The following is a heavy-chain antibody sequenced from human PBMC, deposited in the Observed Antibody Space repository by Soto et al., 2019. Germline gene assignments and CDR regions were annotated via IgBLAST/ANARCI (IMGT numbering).Heavy chain of an antibody. D-gene: IGHD3-10*01. CDR2: IYPGDSDT. CDR3: ARAYYYGSGSLNYYGLAV. J-gene: IGHJ6*02. CDR1: GYSFTSYW. Sequence: PGESLKISCKGSGYSFTSYWIGWVRQMPGKGLEWMGVIYPGDSDTRYSPSFQGQVTISADKSISTAYLQWSSLKASDTAMYYCARAYYYGSGSLNYYGLAVWGQGTTVTVSS. V-gene: IGHV5-51*01.